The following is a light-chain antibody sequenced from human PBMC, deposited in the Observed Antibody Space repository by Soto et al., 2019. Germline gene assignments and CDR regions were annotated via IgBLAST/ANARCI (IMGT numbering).Light chain of an antibody. V-gene: IGLV2-8*01. CDR1: NNDIGVYDF. CDR2: EVV. Sequence: QSALTQPPSASGSPGQSVTISCTGTNNDIGVYDFVSWYQHHPGKAPRLIIYEVVQRPSGVPDRFSGSKSGNTASLTVSGLQDADAADYFCKSYAGSNTYVFGSGTKLTVL. J-gene: IGLJ1*01. CDR3: KSYAGSNTYV.